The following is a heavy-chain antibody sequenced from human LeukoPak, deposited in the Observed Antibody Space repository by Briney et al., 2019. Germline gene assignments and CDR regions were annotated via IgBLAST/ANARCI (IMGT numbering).Heavy chain of an antibody. Sequence: NPSETLSLTCTVSGYSISSSSYYWGWIRQPPGKGLEWIGSIYYSGSTYYNPSLKSRVTISVDTSKNQFSLKLSSVTAADTAVYYCARHYRGSGYYYYYYMDVWGKGTTVTISS. CDR2: IYYSGST. CDR1: GYSISSSSYY. J-gene: IGHJ6*03. CDR3: ARHYRGSGYYYYYYMDV. V-gene: IGHV4-39*01. D-gene: IGHD3-10*01.